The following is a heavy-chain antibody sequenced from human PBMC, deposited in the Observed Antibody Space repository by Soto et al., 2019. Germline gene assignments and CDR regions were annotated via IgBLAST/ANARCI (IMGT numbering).Heavy chain of an antibody. CDR3: ARQRNHYYDSSGWFDP. CDR2: IYYSGST. J-gene: IGHJ5*02. D-gene: IGHD3-22*01. CDR1: GGSISSGGYY. Sequence: QVQLQESGPGLVKPSQTLSLTCTVSGGSISSGGYYWSWIRQHPGKGLEWIGYIYYSGSTYYNPSLQSRVTISVDTSKNQFSLKLSSVTAADTAVYYCARQRNHYYDSSGWFDPWGQGTLVTVSS. V-gene: IGHV4-31*03.